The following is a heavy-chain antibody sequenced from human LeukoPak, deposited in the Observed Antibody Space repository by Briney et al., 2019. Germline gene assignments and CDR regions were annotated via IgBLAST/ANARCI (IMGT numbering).Heavy chain of an antibody. D-gene: IGHD2-15*01. CDR2: INPNSGGT. Sequence: ASVKVSCKASGYTFTSYDINWVRQAPGQGLEWMGWINPNSGGTDYAQKFQGRVTMTRDTSISTAYMELSRLRSDDTAVYYCAREVVTGNWFDPWGQGTLVTVSS. CDR1: GYTFTSYD. V-gene: IGHV1-2*02. CDR3: AREVVTGNWFDP. J-gene: IGHJ5*02.